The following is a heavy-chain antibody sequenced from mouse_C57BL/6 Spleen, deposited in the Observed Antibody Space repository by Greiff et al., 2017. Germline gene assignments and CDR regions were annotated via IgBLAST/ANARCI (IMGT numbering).Heavy chain of an antibody. J-gene: IGHJ1*03. Sequence: EVKLMESGGGLVKPGGSLKLSCAASGFTFSDYGMHWVRQAPEKGLEWVAYISSGSSTIYSADTVKGRFTISRDNAKNTLFLQMTSLRSEDTAMYYCARPSYYGIWYFDVWGTGTTVTVAS. V-gene: IGHV5-17*01. CDR1: GFTFSDYG. CDR3: ARPSYYGIWYFDV. D-gene: IGHD1-1*01. CDR2: ISSGSSTI.